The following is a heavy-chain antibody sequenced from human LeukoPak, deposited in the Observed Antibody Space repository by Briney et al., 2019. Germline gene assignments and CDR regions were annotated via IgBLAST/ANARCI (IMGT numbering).Heavy chain of an antibody. V-gene: IGHV3-48*03. CDR3: ARDTTYYYGSWSYSKAFDY. D-gene: IGHD3-10*01. CDR2: ISSSGSTI. CDR1: GFTFSSYE. Sequence: PGRSLRLSCAASGFTFSSYEMNWVRQAPGKGLEWISYISSSGSTIYYADSVKGRFTISRDNAKNSLYLQMKSLRADDTAVYYCARDTTYYYGSWSYSKAFDYWGQGTLVTVSS. J-gene: IGHJ4*02.